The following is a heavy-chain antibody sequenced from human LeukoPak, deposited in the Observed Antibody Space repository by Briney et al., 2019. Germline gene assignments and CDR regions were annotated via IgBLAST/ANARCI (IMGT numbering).Heavy chain of an antibody. CDR1: GYTFTSYG. CDR2: VSAYNGNT. J-gene: IGHJ4*02. CDR3: ARNQSAATLLDY. V-gene: IGHV1-18*01. Sequence: ASVKVSCKTSGYTFTSYGISWVRQAPGQGLEWMGWVSAYNGNTNYAQKLQGRATMTTDTSTSTAYMELRSLRSDDTAVYYCARNQSAATLLDYWGQGTLVTVSS. D-gene: IGHD2-15*01.